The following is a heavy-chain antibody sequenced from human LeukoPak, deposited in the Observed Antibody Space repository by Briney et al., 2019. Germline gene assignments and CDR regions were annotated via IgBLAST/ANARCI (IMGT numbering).Heavy chain of an antibody. V-gene: IGHV4-38-2*02. J-gene: IGHJ4*02. D-gene: IGHD2-15*01. Sequence: SETLSLTCTVSGYSISSGYYWGWIRQPPGKGLEWIGSIYHSGSTYYNPSLKSRVTISVDTSKNQFSLKLSSVTAADTAVYYCARDRIEDGYCSGGSCYSGENYFDYWGQGTLVTVSS. CDR2: IYHSGST. CDR1: GYSISSGYY. CDR3: ARDRIEDGYCSGGSCYSGENYFDY.